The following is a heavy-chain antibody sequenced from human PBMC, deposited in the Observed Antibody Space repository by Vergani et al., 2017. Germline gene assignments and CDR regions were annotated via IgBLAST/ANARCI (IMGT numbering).Heavy chain of an antibody. Sequence: QVQLVESGGGVVQPGRSLRLSCAASGFTFSSYGMHWVRQAPGKGLEWVAVISYDGSNKYYADSVKGRFTISRDNSKNTLHLQMNSLRAEDTAVYYCAKGSSGWPRYMDVWGKGTTVTVSS. D-gene: IGHD6-19*01. V-gene: IGHV3-30*18. CDR3: AKGSSGWPRYMDV. CDR2: ISYDGSNK. J-gene: IGHJ6*03. CDR1: GFTFSSYG.